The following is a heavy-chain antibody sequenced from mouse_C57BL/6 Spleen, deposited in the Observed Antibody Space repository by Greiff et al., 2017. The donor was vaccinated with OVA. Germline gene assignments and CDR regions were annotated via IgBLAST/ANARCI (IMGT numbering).Heavy chain of an antibody. CDR3: ARTTAQATSAWFAY. D-gene: IGHD3-2*02. V-gene: IGHV1-22*01. J-gene: IGHJ3*01. CDR2: INPNNGGT. Sequence: VQLQQSGPELVKPGASVKMSCKASGYTFTDYNMHWVKQSHGKSLEWIGYINPNNGGTSYNQKFKGKATLTVNKSSSTAYMELRSLTSEDSAVYYCARTTAQATSAWFAYWGQGTLVTVSA. CDR1: GYTFTDYN.